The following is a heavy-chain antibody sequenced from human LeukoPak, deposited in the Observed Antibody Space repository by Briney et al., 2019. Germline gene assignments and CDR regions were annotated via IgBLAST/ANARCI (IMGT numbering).Heavy chain of an antibody. D-gene: IGHD6-6*01. CDR2: IYTSGST. J-gene: IGHJ3*02. CDR1: GGSISKYY. Sequence: SETLSLTCTASGGSISKYYWSWIRQPAGKGLEWIGHIYTSGSTNYNPSLKSRVTMSVDTSKNQFSLKVSSVTAADTAVYYCARQQAALYAFDIWGQGTMVTVSS. CDR3: ARQQAALYAFDI. V-gene: IGHV4-4*07.